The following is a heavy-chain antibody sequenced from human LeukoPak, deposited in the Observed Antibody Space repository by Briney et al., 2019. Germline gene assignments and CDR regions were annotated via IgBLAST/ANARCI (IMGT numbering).Heavy chain of an antibody. V-gene: IGHV3-23*01. Sequence: GGSLRLSCAASGFTFSSYGISWVRQAPGKGLEWVSTISGSGGSTYYADSVKGRFAISRDNFKTTLYLQMNSLRAEDSAVYYCAKDHNNRRSDVLRYFDYWGQGNLVTVST. J-gene: IGHJ4*02. CDR1: GFTFSSYG. D-gene: IGHD4-17*01. CDR3: AKDHNNRRSDVLRYFDY. CDR2: ISGSGGST.